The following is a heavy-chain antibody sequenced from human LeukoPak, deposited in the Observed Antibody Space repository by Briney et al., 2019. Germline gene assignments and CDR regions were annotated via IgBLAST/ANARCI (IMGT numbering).Heavy chain of an antibody. J-gene: IGHJ4*02. CDR2: ISGSGGST. D-gene: IGHD3-22*01. CDR3: AKDYHYYDSSGYH. CDR1: GFTFSSYA. V-gene: IGHV3-23*01. Sequence: GGSLRLSCAASGFTFSSYAMSWVRQAPGKGLEWVSAISGSGGSTYYADSVEGRFTISRDNSKNTLYLQMNSLRAEDTAVYYCAKDYHYYDSSGYHWGQGTLVTVSS.